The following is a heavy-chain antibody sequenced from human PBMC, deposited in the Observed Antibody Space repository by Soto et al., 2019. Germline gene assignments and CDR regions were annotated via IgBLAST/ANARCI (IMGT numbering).Heavy chain of an antibody. D-gene: IGHD3-10*01. Sequence: QVQLVESGGGVVQPGRSLRLSCAASGFTFSSYGMQWVRQAPGKGLEWVAVIWYDGSNKYYADSVKGRFTISRDNSKNTLYLQMNSLRAEDTAVYYCARTRGHYYYGSGTHQGADDFDIWGQGTMVTVSS. CDR2: IWYDGSNK. V-gene: IGHV3-33*01. CDR1: GFTFSSYG. CDR3: ARTRGHYYYGSGTHQGADDFDI. J-gene: IGHJ3*02.